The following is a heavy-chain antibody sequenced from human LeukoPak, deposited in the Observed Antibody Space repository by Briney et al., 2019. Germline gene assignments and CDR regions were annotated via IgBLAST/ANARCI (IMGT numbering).Heavy chain of an antibody. V-gene: IGHV3-23*01. J-gene: IGHJ4*02. CDR3: VNNPTVTTYTDY. CDR2: IFPSGGEI. D-gene: IGHD4-17*01. CDR1: GFTFSTFA. Sequence: GGSLRLSCAASGFTFSTFAMIWVRQPPGKGLEWVSSIFPSGGEIHYADSVRGRFTISRDNSKNTLYLQMNSLRAEDTAVYYCVNNPTVTTYTDYWGQGTLVTVSS.